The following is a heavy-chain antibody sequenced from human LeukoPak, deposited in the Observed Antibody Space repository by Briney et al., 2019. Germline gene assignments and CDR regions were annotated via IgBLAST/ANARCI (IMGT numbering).Heavy chain of an antibody. J-gene: IGHJ5*02. Sequence: SETLSLTCAVYGGSFSGYYWSWIRQPPEKGLEWIGEINHSGSTNYNPSLKSRVTISVDTSKNQFSLKLSSVTAADTAVYYCARDLTGTTWFDPWGQGTLVTVSS. D-gene: IGHD1-20*01. CDR3: ARDLTGTTWFDP. CDR1: GGSFSGYY. CDR2: INHSGST. V-gene: IGHV4-34*01.